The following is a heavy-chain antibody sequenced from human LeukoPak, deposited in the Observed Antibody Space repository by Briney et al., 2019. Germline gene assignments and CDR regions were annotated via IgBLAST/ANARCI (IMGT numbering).Heavy chain of an antibody. CDR3: ARCGSYFPYHFDY. V-gene: IGHV4-59*01. CDR1: GGSISSYY. D-gene: IGHD1-26*01. Sequence: TSETLSLTCTVSGGSISSYYWSWIRQPPGKGLEWIGYIYYSGSTNYNPSLKSRVTISVDTSKNQFSLKLSSVTAADTAVYYCARCGSYFPYHFDYWGQGTVVTVSS. J-gene: IGHJ4*02. CDR2: IYYSGST.